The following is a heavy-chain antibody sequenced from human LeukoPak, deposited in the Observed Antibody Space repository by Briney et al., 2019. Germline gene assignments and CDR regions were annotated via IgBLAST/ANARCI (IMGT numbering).Heavy chain of an antibody. Sequence: AAVKVSCKACGYTFTSYGMSGVGQAPGQGGEGMGWISDYNGNTNYARKLQGGVTITTDTNTSTAYMELRSLSSDDTAVYYCARGSGSYWAYYFDYWGQGTLVTVSS. CDR2: ISDYNGNT. J-gene: IGHJ4*02. CDR3: ARGSGSYWAYYFDY. D-gene: IGHD1-26*01. CDR1: GYTFTSYG. V-gene: IGHV1-18*01.